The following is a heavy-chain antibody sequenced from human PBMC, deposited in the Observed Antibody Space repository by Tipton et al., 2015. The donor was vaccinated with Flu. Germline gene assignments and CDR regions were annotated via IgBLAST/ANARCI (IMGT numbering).Heavy chain of an antibody. D-gene: IGHD2-21*01. V-gene: IGHV4-61*05. CDR2: IYYSGST. J-gene: IGHJ4*02. CDR3: ASEVVIASQEGVGTDY. CDR1: GGSISSSSYY. Sequence: TLSLTCTVSGGSISSSSYYWGWIRQPPGKGLEWIGYIYYSGSTSYNPSLKSRVTISLDTSKNQFSLKLSSVTAADTAVYYCASEVVIASQEGVGTDYWGQGTLVTVSS.